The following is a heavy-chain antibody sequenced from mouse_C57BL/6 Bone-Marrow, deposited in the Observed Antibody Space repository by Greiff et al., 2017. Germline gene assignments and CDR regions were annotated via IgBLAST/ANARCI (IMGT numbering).Heavy chain of an antibody. Sequence: EVKLVESGGDLVKPGGSLKLSCAASGFTFSSYGMSWVRQTPDKRLSWVATISSGGSYTYYPDSVKGRFTISRDNAKNTLYLQMSSLKSEDTAMYYCVRQGGRWLLVFAYWGQGTLVTVSA. CDR1: GFTFSSYG. J-gene: IGHJ3*01. V-gene: IGHV5-6*01. CDR3: VRQGGRWLLVFAY. D-gene: IGHD2-3*01. CDR2: ISSGGSYT.